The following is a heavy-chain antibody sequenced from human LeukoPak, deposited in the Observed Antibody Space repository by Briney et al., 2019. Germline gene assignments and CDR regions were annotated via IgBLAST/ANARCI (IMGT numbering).Heavy chain of an antibody. D-gene: IGHD3-22*01. V-gene: IGHV3-30-3*01. CDR2: ISYDGSNK. CDR1: GFTFSSYA. J-gene: IGHJ4*02. CDR3: ARSDSSGYFDY. Sequence: GGSLRLSCAASGFTFSSYAMHWVRQAPGKGLEWVAVISYDGSNKYYADSVKGRFTISRDNAKNSLYLQMNSLRAEDTAVYYCARSDSSGYFDYWGQGTLVTVSS.